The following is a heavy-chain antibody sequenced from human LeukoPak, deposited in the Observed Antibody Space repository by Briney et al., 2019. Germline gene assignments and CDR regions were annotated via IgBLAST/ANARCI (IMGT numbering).Heavy chain of an antibody. V-gene: IGHV3-11*01. Sequence: GGSLRLSCAASGFIFRDYYIGWIRQTPEKGLEWVSYIGTNDYTTYYAVSVKGRFTISRDNSKNMIYLQMNSLRAEDTAVYYCAKDSVWELLGHWGQGTLVTVSS. D-gene: IGHD1-26*01. CDR3: AKDSVWELLGH. CDR2: IGTNDYTT. CDR1: GFIFRDYY. J-gene: IGHJ5*02.